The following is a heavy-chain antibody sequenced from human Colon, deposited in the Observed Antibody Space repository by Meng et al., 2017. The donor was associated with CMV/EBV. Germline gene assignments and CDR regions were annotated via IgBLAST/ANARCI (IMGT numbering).Heavy chain of an antibody. J-gene: IGHJ4*02. CDR1: GYIFTNYY. Sequence: ASVKVSCKASGYIFTNYYIHWVRQAPGQGLEWMGWINPNRGGTNYAQNFQGRVTMTRDTAISTVYMDLSSLKSDDTAAYYCARDSISNSRDYYFDYWGQGTLVTVSS. V-gene: IGHV1-2*02. CDR3: ARDSISNSRDYYFDY. CDR2: INPNRGGT. D-gene: IGHD4-23*01.